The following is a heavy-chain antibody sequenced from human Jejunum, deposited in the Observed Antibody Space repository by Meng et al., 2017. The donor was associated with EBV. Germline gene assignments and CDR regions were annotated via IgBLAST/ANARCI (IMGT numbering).Heavy chain of an antibody. CDR2: INPNSGGT. V-gene: IGHV1-2*06. D-gene: IGHD3-22*01. Sequence: QVQLVQSGAEVKQPGASVRVSCKASGYTFTGYFIHWVRQAPGQGLEWMGRINPNSGGTSYTQKFQGGVTMTRDTSITTAYMELSRLGSDDTAVYYCARDYSDSSRQGYWGQGTLVTVSS. CDR3: ARDYSDSSRQGY. J-gene: IGHJ4*02. CDR1: GYTFTGYF.